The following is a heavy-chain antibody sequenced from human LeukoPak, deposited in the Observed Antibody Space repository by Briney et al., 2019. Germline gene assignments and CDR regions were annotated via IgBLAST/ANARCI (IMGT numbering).Heavy chain of an antibody. CDR3: ARAYDSSGYGFFDI. J-gene: IGHJ3*02. Sequence: ASVTLSFNASGYTFTVYYMHWVRQAPGPGLEWMGWINPNSGGTNYAHKFQGRVTMTRDTSISTAYMELSRLRSDDTAVYYCARAYDSSGYGFFDIWGQGTMVSVSS. CDR2: INPNSGGT. CDR1: GYTFTVYY. D-gene: IGHD3-22*01. V-gene: IGHV1-2*07.